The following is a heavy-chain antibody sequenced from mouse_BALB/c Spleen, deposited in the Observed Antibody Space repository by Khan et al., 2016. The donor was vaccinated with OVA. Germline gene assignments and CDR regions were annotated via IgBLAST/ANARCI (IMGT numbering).Heavy chain of an antibody. J-gene: IGHJ3*01. CDR3: ARDQIALWLLYPWFAY. V-gene: IGHV2-9*02. D-gene: IGHD1-1*02. CDR2: IWAGVST. CDR1: GFSLTSYG. Sequence: QVQLKESGPGLVAPSQRLSITCTVSGFSLTSYGVHWVRQPPGKGLEWLGVIWAGVSTNYNSVLMFRLRICKYNAKSQVFVKMNSLQTDNTAMYNCARDQIALWLLYPWFAYWGQGTLVTVSA.